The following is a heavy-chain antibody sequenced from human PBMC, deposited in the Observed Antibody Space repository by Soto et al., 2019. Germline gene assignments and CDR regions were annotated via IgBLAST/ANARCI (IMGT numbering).Heavy chain of an antibody. Sequence: SETLSLTCAVSGDSISSSVWWTWVRQPAGKGLEWIGEVFHTGNTNYNPSLKSRVTMSVDKSTNEFSLKVTSVTAADTAIYYCARKAWVRFDYWGQGALVTVSS. J-gene: IGHJ4*02. CDR2: VFHTGNT. V-gene: IGHV4-4*02. CDR1: GDSISSSVW. D-gene: IGHD7-27*01. CDR3: ARKAWVRFDY.